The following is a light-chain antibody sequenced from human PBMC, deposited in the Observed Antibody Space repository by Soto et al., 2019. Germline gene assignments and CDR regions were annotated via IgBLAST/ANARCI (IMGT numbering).Light chain of an antibody. CDR3: QRYNNWPPFT. CDR1: QSISSN. CDR2: GAS. Sequence: ERVMTQSPATLSVSPGERATLSCRASQSISSNLAWYQQKPGQAPRLLIYGASIRATGIPARFSGSGSGTEFTLTISSLQSEDFAVYYCQRYNNWPPFTFGQGTKLEIK. J-gene: IGKJ2*01. V-gene: IGKV3-15*01.